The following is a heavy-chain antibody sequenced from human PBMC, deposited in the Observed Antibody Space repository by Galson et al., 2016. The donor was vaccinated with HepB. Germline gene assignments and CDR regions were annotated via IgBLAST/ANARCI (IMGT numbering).Heavy chain of an antibody. V-gene: IGHV1-8*01. CDR1: GYTFTSYD. Sequence: SVKVSCKASGYTFTSYDINWVRQATGQGLEWMGWMNPKSDNTGFAQKFQGRVTMTRNTSISTAYMELSSLRSDDTAVYYCARAAAGAHYYYYPMDVWGQGTTVTVSS. D-gene: IGHD6-13*01. CDR2: MNPKSDNT. CDR3: ARAAAGAHYYYYPMDV. J-gene: IGHJ6*02.